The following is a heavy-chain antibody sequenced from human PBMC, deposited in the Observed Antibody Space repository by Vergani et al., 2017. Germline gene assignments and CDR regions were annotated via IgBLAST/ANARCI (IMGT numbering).Heavy chain of an antibody. J-gene: IGHJ5*01. CDR2: MFHTGEA. Sequence: QIQLQESGPGLVKPSETLSLTCSVSGYSISRGFYWAWIRQTPEKGLEWIGGMFHTGEASNRPSLQSRVAFSMDTSKNQFSLQLTSVTAADAAVYFCGVSMVRSPRPDNWFDSWGRGTLVTVSS. CDR1: GYSISRGFY. CDR3: GVSMVRSPRPDNWFDS. V-gene: IGHV4-38-2*02. D-gene: IGHD3-10*01.